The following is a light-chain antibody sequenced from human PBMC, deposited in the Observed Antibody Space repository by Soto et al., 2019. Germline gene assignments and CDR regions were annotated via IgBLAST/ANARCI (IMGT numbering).Light chain of an antibody. CDR2: DAS. V-gene: IGKV1-5*01. Sequence: GDRVTITCRASQSIGRWLAWYQQKPGKAPKLLIYDASSLESGVPSRFSGSGSGTEFTLTISSLQPEDFAVYYCQQRYNWPLTFGGGTKVEI. CDR1: QSIGRW. CDR3: QQRYNWPLT. J-gene: IGKJ4*01.